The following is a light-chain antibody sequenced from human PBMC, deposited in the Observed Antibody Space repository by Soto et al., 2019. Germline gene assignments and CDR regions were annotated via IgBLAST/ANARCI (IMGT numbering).Light chain of an antibody. J-gene: IGKJ4*01. V-gene: IGKV3-11*01. Sequence: EIVLTQSPATLSLSPGERATLSCRASQSVSSYLAWYQQKPGQAPRLLIYDASNRATGIPARFSGSGSGTVFTLTISSLEPEDLAVYYCQQRSNWLTFGGGTKVEIK. CDR1: QSVSSY. CDR3: QQRSNWLT. CDR2: DAS.